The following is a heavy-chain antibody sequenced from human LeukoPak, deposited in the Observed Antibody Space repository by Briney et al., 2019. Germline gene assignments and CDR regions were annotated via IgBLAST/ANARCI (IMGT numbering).Heavy chain of an antibody. Sequence: SVKVSCKASGGTFSRDAISWVRQAPGQGLEWMGGIIPIFGTANYAQKFQGRVTITTDESTSTAYMELSSLRSEDTAVYYCATPYYGSSGYHALDYWGQGTLVTVSS. CDR1: GGTFSRDA. V-gene: IGHV1-69*05. J-gene: IGHJ4*02. CDR2: IIPIFGTA. D-gene: IGHD3-22*01. CDR3: ATPYYGSSGYHALDY.